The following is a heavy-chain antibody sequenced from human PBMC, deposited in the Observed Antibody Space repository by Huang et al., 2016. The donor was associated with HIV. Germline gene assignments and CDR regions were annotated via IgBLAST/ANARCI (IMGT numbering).Heavy chain of an antibody. Sequence: EVQLVQSEAEVKKPGESLKISCRGSGYSFTNYWIGRVRQRPGEGLEWRGVFYPSDSVTRYSPSFQGQVTFSADKSTRTAYLQWSSLQASDTAIYYCARSEVLVTAVPFDHWGQGTLVTVSS. CDR2: FYPSDSVT. CDR1: GYSFTNYW. J-gene: IGHJ4*02. D-gene: IGHD2-21*02. CDR3: ARSEVLVTAVPFDH. V-gene: IGHV5-51*03.